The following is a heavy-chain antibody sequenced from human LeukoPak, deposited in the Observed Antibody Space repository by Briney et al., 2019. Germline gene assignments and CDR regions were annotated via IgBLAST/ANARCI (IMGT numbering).Heavy chain of an antibody. CDR3: ASLMTDNWNDPYYFDY. Sequence: PSETLSLTCTVSGGSISSYYWSWIRQPPGKGLEWIEYIYYSGSTNYNPSLKSRVTISVDTSKNQFSLKLSSVTAADTAVYYCASLMTDNWNDPYYFDYWGQGTLVTVSS. J-gene: IGHJ4*02. V-gene: IGHV4-59*01. CDR1: GGSISSYY. D-gene: IGHD1-20*01. CDR2: IYYSGST.